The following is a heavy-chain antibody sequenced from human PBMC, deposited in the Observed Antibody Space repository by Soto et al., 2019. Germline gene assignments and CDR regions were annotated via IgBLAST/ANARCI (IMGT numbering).Heavy chain of an antibody. V-gene: IGHV1-69*12. J-gene: IGHJ6*02. CDR2: IIPIFGTA. CDR1: GGTFSSYA. CDR3: AREGRTGTPSYYYGMDV. D-gene: IGHD1-7*01. Sequence: QVQLVQSGAEVKKPGSSVKVSCKASGGTFSSYAISWVRQAPGQGLEWMGGIIPIFGTANYAQKFQGRVTITADESTSTAYMELSSLGSEDTAVYYCAREGRTGTPSYYYGMDVWGQGTTVTVSS.